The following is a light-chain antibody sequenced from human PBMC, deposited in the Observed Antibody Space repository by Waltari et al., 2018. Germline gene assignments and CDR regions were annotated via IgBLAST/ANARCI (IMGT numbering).Light chain of an antibody. Sequence: EIVLTQSPGTLSLSTWERATLSCRSSQSVRGSLAWYQQKAGQAPRILIYGASSRATGIPDRFSGCGSGTDFSLTISRLEHEDFAVYYCQHYVRLPATFGQGTKVEI. V-gene: IGKV3-20*01. J-gene: IGKJ1*01. CDR2: GAS. CDR1: QSVRGS. CDR3: QHYVRLPAT.